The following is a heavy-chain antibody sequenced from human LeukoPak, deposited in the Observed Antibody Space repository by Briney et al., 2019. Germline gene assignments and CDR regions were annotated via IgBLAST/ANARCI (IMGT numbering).Heavy chain of an antibody. J-gene: IGHJ6*02. CDR3: ARNGAYCMDA. Sequence: SETLSLTCVVSGASITNNWWSWVRQPPGEGREWIGEMHHTGRTTYNPSLKSRATFSMDKSKNQFSLNLNSVTVADTAVYYCARNGAYCMDAWGQGTTVTVSS. V-gene: IGHV4-4*02. CDR2: MHHTGRT. CDR1: GASITNNW.